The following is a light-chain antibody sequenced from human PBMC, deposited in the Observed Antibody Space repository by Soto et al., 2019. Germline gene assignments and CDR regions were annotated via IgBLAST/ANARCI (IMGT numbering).Light chain of an antibody. Sequence: DIQLTQSPSFLSASVGDRVTITCRASQGVGSYLVWYQQKPGKAPNLLIYVASTLQSGVPSRFSGSGFGTEFTLTVSSPQPEDFATYYCQQVSRYPYTFGQGTKLEIK. CDR1: QGVGSY. CDR3: QQVSRYPYT. J-gene: IGKJ2*01. CDR2: VAS. V-gene: IGKV1-9*01.